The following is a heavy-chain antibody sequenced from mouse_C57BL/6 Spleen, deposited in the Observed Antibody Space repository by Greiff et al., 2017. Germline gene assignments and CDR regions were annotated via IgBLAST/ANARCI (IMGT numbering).Heavy chain of an antibody. V-gene: IGHV1-61*01. D-gene: IGHD1-1*01. CDR1: GYTFTSYW. J-gene: IGHJ1*03. CDR3: ARKGNYGSSYEGYFDV. CDR2: IYPSDSET. Sequence: VQLQQPGAELVRPGSSVKLSCKASGYTFTSYWMDWVKQRPGQGLEWIGNIYPSDSETHYNQKFKDKATLTVDKSSSTAYMQLSSLTSEDSAVYYCARKGNYGSSYEGYFDVWGTGTTVTVSS.